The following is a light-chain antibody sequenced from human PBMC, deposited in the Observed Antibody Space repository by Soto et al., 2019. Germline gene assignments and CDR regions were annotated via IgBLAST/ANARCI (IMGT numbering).Light chain of an antibody. CDR1: QGIGDT. V-gene: IGKV3-15*01. CDR2: DTS. Sequence: MTQSPAPLGVSPVEGVSVCCRASQGIGDTLAWYQHKPGQTPTLLIYDTSTRATGVPARFSGSRSGPEFTLTIISLQSEDSAIYYCQPYNNWPLTFGGGTKVDIK. J-gene: IGKJ4*01. CDR3: QPYNNWPLT.